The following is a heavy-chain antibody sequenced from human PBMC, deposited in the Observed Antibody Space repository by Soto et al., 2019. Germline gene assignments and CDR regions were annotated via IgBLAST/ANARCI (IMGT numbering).Heavy chain of an antibody. CDR2: ISGSGGST. V-gene: IGHV3-23*01. J-gene: IGHJ6*02. CDR1: GFTFSSYA. D-gene: IGHD6-19*01. Sequence: GGSLRLSCAASGFTFSSYAMSWVRQAPGKGLEWVSAISGSGGSTYYADSVKGRFTISRDNSKNTLYLQMNSLRAEDTAVYYCAKGGDYSSGVEGIYYYYGMDVWGQGTTVTVSS. CDR3: AKGGDYSSGVEGIYYYYGMDV.